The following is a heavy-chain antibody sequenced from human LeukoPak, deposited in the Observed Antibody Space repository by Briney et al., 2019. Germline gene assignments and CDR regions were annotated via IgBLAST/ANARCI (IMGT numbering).Heavy chain of an antibody. D-gene: IGHD6-19*01. J-gene: IGHJ4*02. CDR2: IQNTGGT. Sequence: SETLSLTCTVSSASISSYYWGWIRQPPGKGLEWIGYIQNTGGTNYNPSLKGRVSISKDTSKNQFSLEVSSVTAADTAVYYCAKHGSGWSFDYWGQGTLVTVSS. CDR3: AKHGSGWSFDY. CDR1: SASISSYY. V-gene: IGHV4-59*01.